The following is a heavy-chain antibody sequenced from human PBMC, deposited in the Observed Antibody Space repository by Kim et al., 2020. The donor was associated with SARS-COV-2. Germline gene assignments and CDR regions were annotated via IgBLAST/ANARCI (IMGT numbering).Heavy chain of an antibody. CDR3: ARDKGPNYVCSSYLSVFD. CDR1: GFTVSSNY. J-gene: IGHJ3*02. Sequence: GGSLRLSCAAFGFTVSSNYLSWIRQAPGKGLEWVSDIFSSSTTYYADYVKGRFTIICDNSANTLYLQMISLRAEDTAVYYCARDKGPNYVCSSYLSVFD. V-gene: IGHV3-53*01. D-gene: IGHD3-22*01. CDR2: IFSSSTT.